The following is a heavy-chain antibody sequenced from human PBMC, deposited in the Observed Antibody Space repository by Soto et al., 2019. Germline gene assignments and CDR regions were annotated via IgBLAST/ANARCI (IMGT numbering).Heavy chain of an antibody. J-gene: IGHJ6*02. Sequence: SETLSLTCAVSGGSISSSNWWSWVRQPPGKGLEWIGEIYHSGSTNYNPSLKSRVTISVDKSKNQFSLKLSSVTAADTAVYYCARAIVVVPAAPSEDYYYGMDVWGQGTTVTVSS. D-gene: IGHD2-2*01. CDR3: ARAIVVVPAAPSEDYYYGMDV. V-gene: IGHV4-4*02. CDR2: IYHSGST. CDR1: GGSISSSNW.